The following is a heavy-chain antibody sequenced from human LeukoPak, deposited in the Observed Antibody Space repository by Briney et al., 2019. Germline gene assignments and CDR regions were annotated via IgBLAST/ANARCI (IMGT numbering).Heavy chain of an antibody. CDR1: GFTFSSYA. CDR2: ISWNSGSI. J-gene: IGHJ6*02. Sequence: PGGSLRLSCAASGFTFSSYAMSWVRQAPGKGLEWVSGISWNSGSIGYADSVKGRFTISRDNAKNSLYLQMNSLRAEDTALYYCAKDISGPGYYGMDVWGQGTTVTVSS. CDR3: AKDISGPGYYGMDV. V-gene: IGHV3-9*01.